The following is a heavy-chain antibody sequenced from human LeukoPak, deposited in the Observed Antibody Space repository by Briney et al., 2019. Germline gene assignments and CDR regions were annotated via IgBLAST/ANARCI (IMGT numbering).Heavy chain of an antibody. CDR3: AARKVRGVWFYLDY. V-gene: IGHV3-23*01. D-gene: IGHD3-10*01. J-gene: IGHJ4*02. CDR2: IYDDNT. Sequence: GGSLRLSCAASGFTVSAYAMAWVRQAPGMGLEWVSTIYDDNTYYADSVKGRFAISTDNSKNTLYLQMNSLRVEDTAVYFCAARKVRGVWFYLDYWGQGTLVTVSS. CDR1: GFTVSAYA.